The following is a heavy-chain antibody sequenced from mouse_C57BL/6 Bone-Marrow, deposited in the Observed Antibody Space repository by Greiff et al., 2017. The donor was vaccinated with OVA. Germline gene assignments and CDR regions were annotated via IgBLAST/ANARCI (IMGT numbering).Heavy chain of an antibody. CDR3: ARHPKDYYGSSSLAY. V-gene: IGHV5-12*01. J-gene: IGHJ3*01. CDR1: GFTFSDYY. CDR2: ISNGGGST. Sequence: EVQGVESGGGLVQPGGSLKLSCAASGFTFSDYYMYWVRQTPEKRLEWVAYISNGGGSTYYPDTVKGRFTISRDNAKNTLYLQMSRLKSEDTAMYYCARHPKDYYGSSSLAYWGQGTLDTVSA. D-gene: IGHD1-1*01.